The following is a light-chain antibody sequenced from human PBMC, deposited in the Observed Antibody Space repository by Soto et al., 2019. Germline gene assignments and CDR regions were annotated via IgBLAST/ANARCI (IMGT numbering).Light chain of an antibody. CDR3: MQGTLWPPT. CDR1: QSLLHVNGYSY. J-gene: IGKJ4*01. CDR2: LGS. V-gene: IGKV2-28*01. Sequence: IVVTQSPLSLPVTPGETASISCRSNQSLLHVNGYSYLDWYLQKPGQSPQLLIYLGSNRASGVPDRFSGSGSGTDFTLKISRVEAEDVAVYYCMQGTLWPPTFGGGTKVEIK.